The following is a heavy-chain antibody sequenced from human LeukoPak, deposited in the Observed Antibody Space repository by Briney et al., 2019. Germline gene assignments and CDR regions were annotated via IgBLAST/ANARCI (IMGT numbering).Heavy chain of an antibody. Sequence: PSETLSLTCTVSGGSISTYYWSWIRQPPGKGLGWIGYIYYSGSSNYNPSLKSRVTISVDTSKNQFSLKLSSVTAADTAGYSCAGFTIFGVAIIWGQGTLVTVSS. J-gene: IGHJ4*02. CDR1: GGSISTYY. CDR2: IYYSGSS. V-gene: IGHV4-59*01. CDR3: AGFTIFGVAII. D-gene: IGHD3-3*01.